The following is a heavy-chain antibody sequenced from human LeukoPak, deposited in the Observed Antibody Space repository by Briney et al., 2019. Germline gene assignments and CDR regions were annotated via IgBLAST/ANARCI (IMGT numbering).Heavy chain of an antibody. CDR3: ARERSYCSGATCSLDL. CDR1: GFSLSIYD. Sequence: GGSLRLSCAASGFSLSIYDMVWVRQAPGKGLEWIASTGLSSSYIGYADSVKGRFTISRDNGENSVYLQMNSPRAEDTAVYFCARERSYCSGATCSLDLWGQGTLVTVSS. D-gene: IGHD2-15*01. V-gene: IGHV3-21*01. J-gene: IGHJ5*02. CDR2: TGLSSSYI.